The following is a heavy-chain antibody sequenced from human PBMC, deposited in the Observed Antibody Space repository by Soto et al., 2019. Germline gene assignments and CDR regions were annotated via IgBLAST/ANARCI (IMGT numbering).Heavy chain of an antibody. J-gene: IGHJ6*02. CDR3: AWGDYDFWSGYEAYYYYGMDV. V-gene: IGHV3-33*01. CDR1: GFTFSSYG. D-gene: IGHD3-3*01. CDR2: IWYDGSNK. Sequence: HPGGSLRLSCAASGFTFSSYGMHWVRQAPSKEQEWVAVIWYDGSNKYYADSVKGRFTISRDNSKNTLYLQMNSLRAEDTAVYYCAWGDYDFWSGYEAYYYYGMDVWGQGTTVTVSS.